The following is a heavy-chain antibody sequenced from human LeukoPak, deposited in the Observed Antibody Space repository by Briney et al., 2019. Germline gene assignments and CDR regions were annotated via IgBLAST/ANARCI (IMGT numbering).Heavy chain of an antibody. V-gene: IGHV1-69*13. Sequence: SVTVSCKASGGTFSSYAISWVRQAPGQGLEWMGGIIPIFGTANYAQKFQGRVTITADESTSTAYMELSSLRSEDTAVYYCARTAPIAVAGTVYDAFDIWGQGTMVTVSS. CDR1: GGTFSSYA. CDR3: ARTAPIAVAGTVYDAFDI. J-gene: IGHJ3*02. D-gene: IGHD6-19*01. CDR2: IIPIFGTA.